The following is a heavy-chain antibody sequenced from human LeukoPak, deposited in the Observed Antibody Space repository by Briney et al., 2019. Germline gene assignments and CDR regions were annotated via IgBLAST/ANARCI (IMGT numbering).Heavy chain of an antibody. CDR1: GFTSSSYE. CDR2: ISSSGSTI. CDR3: ARDGGDYVFDY. J-gene: IGHJ4*02. V-gene: IGHV3-48*03. Sequence: GGSLRLSCAASGFTSSSYEMNWVRQAPGKGLEWVSYISSSGSTIYYADSVKGRSTISRDNAKNSLYLQMNSLRAEDTAVYYCARDGGDYVFDYWGQGTLVTVSS. D-gene: IGHD4-17*01.